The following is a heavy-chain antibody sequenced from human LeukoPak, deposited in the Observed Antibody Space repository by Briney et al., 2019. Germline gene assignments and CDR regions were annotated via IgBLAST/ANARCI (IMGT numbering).Heavy chain of an antibody. V-gene: IGHV3-23*01. CDR3: ARTYSSGPKGYYFDY. CDR2: ISGSGGST. J-gene: IGHJ4*02. Sequence: GGSLRLSCAASGFTFSSYAMSWVRQAPGKGLEWVSAISGSGGSTYYADSVKGRFTISRDNSKNSLYLQMNSLRAEDTALYYCARTYSSGPKGYYFDYWGQGTLVTVSS. D-gene: IGHD6-19*01. CDR1: GFTFSSYA.